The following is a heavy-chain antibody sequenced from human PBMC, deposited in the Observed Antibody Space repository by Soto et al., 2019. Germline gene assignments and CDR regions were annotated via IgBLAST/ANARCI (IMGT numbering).Heavy chain of an antibody. CDR2: ISSSSSTI. D-gene: IGHD3-10*01. J-gene: IGHJ4*02. Sequence: EVQLVESGGGLVQPGGSLRLSCAASGFPFSSYSINWVRQAPGKGREWVSYISSSSSTIYYADSVKGRFTISRDNAKNSLYLQMNSLRAEDTAVYYCARANYYGSPGDFDYWGQGTLVTVSS. CDR1: GFPFSSYS. CDR3: ARANYYGSPGDFDY. V-gene: IGHV3-48*01.